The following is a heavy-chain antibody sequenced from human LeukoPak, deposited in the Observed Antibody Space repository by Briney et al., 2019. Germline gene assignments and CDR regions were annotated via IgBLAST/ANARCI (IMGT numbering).Heavy chain of an antibody. CDR3: ARTSCSGGSCNDF. CDR1: GGSISSGGYY. Sequence: SQTLSLTCTVSGGSISSGGYYWSWIRQPPGKGLEWIGYIYHSGSTYYNPSLKSRVTISVDRSKNQFSLKLSSVTAADTAVYYCARTSCSGGSCNDFWGQGTLVTVSS. V-gene: IGHV4-30-2*01. D-gene: IGHD2-15*01. J-gene: IGHJ4*02. CDR2: IYHSGST.